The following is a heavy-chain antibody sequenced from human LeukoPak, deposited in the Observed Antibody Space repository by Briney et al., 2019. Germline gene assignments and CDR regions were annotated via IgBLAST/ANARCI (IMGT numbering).Heavy chain of an antibody. CDR2: ISYDGSNK. CDR3: AKAAWGGSTRSPIDY. Sequence: ERSLRLSCAASGFTFSSYGMHWVRQAPGKGLEWVAVISYDGSNKYYADSVKGRFTISRDNSKNTLYLQMNSLRAEDTAVYYCAKAAWGGSTRSPIDYWGQGTLVTVSS. CDR1: GFTFSSYG. D-gene: IGHD5/OR15-5a*01. V-gene: IGHV3-30*18. J-gene: IGHJ4*02.